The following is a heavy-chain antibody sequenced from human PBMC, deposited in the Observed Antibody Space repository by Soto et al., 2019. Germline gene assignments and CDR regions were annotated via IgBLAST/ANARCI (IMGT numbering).Heavy chain of an antibody. CDR1: GGSISSGNYY. Sequence: QVQLQESGPGLVKPSQTLSLTCTVSGGSISSGNYYWSWIRQPPVKGLEWIGFIAYSGSTSYSTSLKSLVPISVAPSKCQFSLTLSFVTAADTAVYYCATMGTPATGLYFFDYWGQGSLVTVSS. D-gene: IGHD2-15*01. J-gene: IGHJ4*02. CDR3: ATMGTPATGLYFFDY. CDR2: IAYSGST. V-gene: IGHV4-30-4*01.